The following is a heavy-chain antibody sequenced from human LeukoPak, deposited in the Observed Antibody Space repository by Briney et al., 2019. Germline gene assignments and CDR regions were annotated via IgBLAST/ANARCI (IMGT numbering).Heavy chain of an antibody. J-gene: IGHJ2*01. CDR3: ARGSISSGWPDYWYFDV. CDR2: INPNSGGT. V-gene: IGHV1-2*02. D-gene: IGHD6-19*01. Sequence: ASVKVSCKGSGYIFTDYYMHWVRQAPGQGLEWMGWINPNSGGTNYAQKFQGRVTMTRDTSISTAYMELSRLRSDDTAVYYCARGSISSGWPDYWYFDVWGRGTLVTVSS. CDR1: GYIFTDYY.